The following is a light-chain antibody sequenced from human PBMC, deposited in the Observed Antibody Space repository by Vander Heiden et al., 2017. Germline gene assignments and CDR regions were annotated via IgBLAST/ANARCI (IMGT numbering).Light chain of an antibody. CDR2: NNI. V-gene: IGLV1-40*01. CDR3: QAYDNSRSGYV. Sequence: QAVLTQPPSVSGAPGQRITLPCTGTSANIGAGCDVHWYQHLAGTAPKLLIYNNINRPAGVPDRFSGSKSGTSASLAITGLQAEEEADYYCQAYDNSRSGYVFGTGTKVTVL. CDR1: SANIGAGCD. J-gene: IGLJ1*01.